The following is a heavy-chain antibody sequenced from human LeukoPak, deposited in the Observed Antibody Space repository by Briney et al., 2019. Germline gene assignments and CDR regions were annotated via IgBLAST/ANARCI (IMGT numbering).Heavy chain of an antibody. D-gene: IGHD2-2*01. V-gene: IGHV4-4*07. CDR2: IYTSGST. CDR3: ARDRYCSSTSCQRGLFDY. J-gene: IGHJ4*02. Sequence: SETLSLTCTVSGGSISSYYWSWIRQPAGMGLEWIGRIYTSGSTNYNPSLKSRVTMSVDTSKNQFSLKLSSVTAADTAVYYCARDRYCSSTSCQRGLFDYWGQGTLVTVSS. CDR1: GGSISSYY.